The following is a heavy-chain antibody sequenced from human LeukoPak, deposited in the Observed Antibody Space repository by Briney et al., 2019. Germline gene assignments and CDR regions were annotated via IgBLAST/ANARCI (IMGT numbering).Heavy chain of an antibody. CDR3: AKDIVVVPAAKSSYFDY. V-gene: IGHV3-23*01. CDR2: ISGSGGGT. Sequence: PGGSLRLSCAASGFTFSSYAMNWVRQAPGKGLEWVSVISGSGGGTYYADSVKGRFTISRDNSKNTLYLEMNSLRAEDTAVYYCAKDIVVVPAAKSSYFDYWGQGTLVTVSS. J-gene: IGHJ4*02. D-gene: IGHD2-2*01. CDR1: GFTFSSYA.